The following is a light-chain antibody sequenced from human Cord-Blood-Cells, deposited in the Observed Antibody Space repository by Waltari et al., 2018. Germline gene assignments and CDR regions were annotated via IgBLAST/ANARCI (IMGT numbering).Light chain of an antibody. V-gene: IGLV1-47*01. Sequence: QSVLTPPPSASGTPGQRVTISCSGSSSNLGSNYVYWYQHLPGTAPKLLIYRNNQRPSGVPDRFSGSKSGTSASLAISGLRSEDEADYYCAAWDDSLSGWVFGGGTKLTVL. CDR2: RNN. J-gene: IGLJ3*02. CDR3: AAWDDSLSGWV. CDR1: SSNLGSNY.